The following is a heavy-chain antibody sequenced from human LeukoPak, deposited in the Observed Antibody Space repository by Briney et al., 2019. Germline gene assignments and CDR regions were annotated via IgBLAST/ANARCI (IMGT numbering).Heavy chain of an antibody. CDR2: IYYSGST. Sequence: IPSETLSLTCTVSGGSISSSSYYWGWIRQPPGKGLEWIGSIYYSGSTYYNPSVKSRVTISVDTSKNQFSLKLSSVTAADTAVYYCARGRRDGYTLYYMDVWAKGTTVTISS. CDR1: GGSISSSSYY. CDR3: ARGRRDGYTLYYMDV. J-gene: IGHJ6*03. D-gene: IGHD5-24*01. V-gene: IGHV4-39*01.